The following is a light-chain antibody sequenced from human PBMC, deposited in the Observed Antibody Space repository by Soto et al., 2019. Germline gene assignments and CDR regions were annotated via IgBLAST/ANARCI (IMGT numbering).Light chain of an antibody. CDR1: SSDVGGYNY. V-gene: IGLV2-23*01. CDR2: EDN. J-gene: IGLJ3*02. Sequence: QSALTQPASVSGSPGQSITISCTGTSSDVGGYNYVSWYQQHPGKAPKLMIYEDNKRPSGVSDRFSGSKSGNTASLTISGLQAEDGADYYCYSYAGNSILLFGGGTKVTVL. CDR3: YSYAGNSILL.